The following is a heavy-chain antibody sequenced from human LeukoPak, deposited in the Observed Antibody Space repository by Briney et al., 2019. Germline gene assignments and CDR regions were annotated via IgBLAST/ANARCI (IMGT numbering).Heavy chain of an antibody. J-gene: IGHJ4*02. Sequence: ASVKVSCKSSGYTFTGFHIHWVRQAPGQGLEYMGWIDPNSGDTNYAQKFQGRVTMTRDTSISTAYMELCSLRFDDTAVYYCTTSPGDPFDYWGQGTLVTVSS. D-gene: IGHD3-16*01. V-gene: IGHV1-2*02. CDR1: GYTFTGFH. CDR3: TTSPGDPFDY. CDR2: IDPNSGDT.